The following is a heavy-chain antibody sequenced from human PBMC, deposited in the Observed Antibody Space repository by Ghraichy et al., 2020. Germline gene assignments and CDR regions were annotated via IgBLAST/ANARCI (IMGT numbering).Heavy chain of an antibody. Sequence: SETLSLTCTVSGGSISSSCYYWGWIRQPPGKGLEWIGSLYYSGSTYYNPSLKSRVTISVDTSKNQFSLKLSSVTAADTAVYYCARSEDIVLMVYARRGGAFDIWSQGTMVTVSS. CDR2: LYYSGST. J-gene: IGHJ3*02. CDR3: ARSEDIVLMVYARRGGAFDI. V-gene: IGHV4-39*01. CDR1: GGSISSSCYY. D-gene: IGHD2-8*01.